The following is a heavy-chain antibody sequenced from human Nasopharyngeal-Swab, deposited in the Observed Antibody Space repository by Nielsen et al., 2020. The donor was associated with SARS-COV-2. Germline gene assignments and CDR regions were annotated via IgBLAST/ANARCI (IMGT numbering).Heavy chain of an antibody. CDR3: ARNGMYYDFWSGYHIGVSFDY. V-gene: IGHV3-7*01. CDR1: GFTFSSYS. J-gene: IGHJ4*02. D-gene: IGHD3-3*01. CDR2: IKQDGSEK. Sequence: GESLKISCAASGFTFSSYSMNWVRQAPGKGLEWVANIKQDGSEKYYVDSVKGRFTISRDNAKNSLYLQMNSLRAEDTALYYCARNGMYYDFWSGYHIGVSFDYWGQGTLVTVSS.